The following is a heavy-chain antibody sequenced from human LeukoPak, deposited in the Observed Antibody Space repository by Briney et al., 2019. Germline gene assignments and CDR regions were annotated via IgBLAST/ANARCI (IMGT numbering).Heavy chain of an antibody. CDR3: ARALDEGARFDY. V-gene: IGHV3-30-3*01. J-gene: IGHJ4*02. CDR2: ISYDGSNK. Sequence: GGSLRLSCAASGFTFSTYAMHWVRQAPGKGLEWVAVISYDGSNKYYADSVKGRFTISRDNSRNTLYLQMNSLRAEDTAVYYCARALDEGARFDYWGQGTLVTVSS. CDR1: GFTFSTYA.